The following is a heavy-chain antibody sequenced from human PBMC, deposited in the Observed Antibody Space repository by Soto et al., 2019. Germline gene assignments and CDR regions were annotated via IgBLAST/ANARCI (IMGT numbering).Heavy chain of an antibody. CDR1: GGSFSGHS. D-gene: IGHD3-22*01. CDR3: STRAYDTNGYYRFDP. V-gene: IGHV4-34*01. J-gene: IGHJ5*01. CDR2: INHSGRV. Sequence: QVQLQQWGAGLLKPSETLSLTCAVHGGSFSGHSWTWIRQSPGKGLEWIGDINHSGRVNYSPSLKSRVTISLDTSKNQFSLTRSAVTAADTAMYYCSTRAYDTNGYYRFDPWGQGTLVTVSS.